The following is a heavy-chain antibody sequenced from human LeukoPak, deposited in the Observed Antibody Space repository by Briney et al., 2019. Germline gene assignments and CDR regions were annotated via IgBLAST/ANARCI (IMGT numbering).Heavy chain of an antibody. Sequence: GGSLRLSCAASGFTLSSYGMHWVRQAPGKGLEWVAVISYDGSNKYYADSVKGRFTISRDNSKNTLYLQMNSLRAEDTAVYYCAKEGVEYNWNDGDDAFDIWGQGTMVTVSS. J-gene: IGHJ3*02. CDR1: GFTLSSYG. V-gene: IGHV3-30*18. D-gene: IGHD1-20*01. CDR3: AKEGVEYNWNDGDDAFDI. CDR2: ISYDGSNK.